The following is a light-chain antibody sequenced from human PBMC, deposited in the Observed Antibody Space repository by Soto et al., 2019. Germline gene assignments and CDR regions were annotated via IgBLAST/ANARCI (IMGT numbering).Light chain of an antibody. CDR3: ETWDTNFWV. CDR2: LEGSGSY. J-gene: IGLJ3*02. Sequence: QSVLTQSSSASASLGSSDKLTCTLSSGHSSYIIAWHQQQPGKAPRYLMKLEGSGSYNKGSGVPDRFSGSSSGADRYLTISNLQFEDEAEYYCETWDTNFWVFGGGTKLTVL. CDR1: SGHSSYI. V-gene: IGLV4-60*02.